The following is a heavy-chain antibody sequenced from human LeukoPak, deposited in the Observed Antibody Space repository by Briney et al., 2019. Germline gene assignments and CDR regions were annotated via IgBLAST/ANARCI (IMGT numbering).Heavy chain of an antibody. D-gene: IGHD6-13*01. CDR3: ASLIAAAGYNWFDP. CDR1: GFTFRSHW. J-gene: IGHJ5*02. Sequence: GGSLRLSCAASGFTFRSHWMSWVRQAPGKGLEWVANINADGSEKFYVDSMKGRFSISRDNAESSVSLQMSSLRAEDTAVYYCASLIAAAGYNWFDPWGQGTLVTVSS. CDR2: INADGSEK. V-gene: IGHV3-7*01.